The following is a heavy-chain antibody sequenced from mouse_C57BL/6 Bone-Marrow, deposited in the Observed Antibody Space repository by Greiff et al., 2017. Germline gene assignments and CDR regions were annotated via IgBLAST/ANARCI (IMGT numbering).Heavy chain of an antibody. CDR1: GFNIKDDY. D-gene: IGHD1-1*01. J-gene: IGHJ2*01. Sequence: EVQRVESGAELVRPGASVKLSCTASGFNIKDDYMHWVKQRPEQGLEWIGWIDPENGDTEYASKFQGKATITADTSSNTAYLQLSSLTSEDTAVYYCTTQGFTTVVAPYYYAMDYWGQGTTLTVSS. CDR3: TTQGFTTVVAPYYYAMDY. CDR2: IDPENGDT. V-gene: IGHV14-4*01.